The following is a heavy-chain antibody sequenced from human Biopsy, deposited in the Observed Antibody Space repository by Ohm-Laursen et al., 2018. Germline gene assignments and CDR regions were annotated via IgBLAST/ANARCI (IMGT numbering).Heavy chain of an antibody. V-gene: IGHV2-5*02. CDR1: GFSLSTTGVG. CDR2: VFWDDDK. J-gene: IGHJ1*01. Sequence: TQTLTLTRAFSGFSLSTTGVGVTWIRQPPGKALECLAVVFWDDDKRYSPSLKNRVTITKDTSENQVVLTVTNMDPVDTAPYYRGSVFEGYFPHRGQGTLVTVSS. CDR3: GSVFEGYFPH.